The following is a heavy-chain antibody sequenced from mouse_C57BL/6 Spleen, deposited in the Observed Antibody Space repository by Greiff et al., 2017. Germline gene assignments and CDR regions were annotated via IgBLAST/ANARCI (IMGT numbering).Heavy chain of an antibody. Sequence: VQLQQPGAELVKPGASVKLSCKASGYTFTSYWMQWVKQRPGQGLEWIGEIDPSDSYTNYNQKFKGKATLTVDTSSSTAYMQLSSLTSEDSAVYYCASIYYGNYVDYWGQGTTLTVSS. CDR2: IDPSDSYT. J-gene: IGHJ2*01. CDR3: ASIYYGNYVDY. D-gene: IGHD2-1*01. CDR1: GYTFTSYW. V-gene: IGHV1-50*01.